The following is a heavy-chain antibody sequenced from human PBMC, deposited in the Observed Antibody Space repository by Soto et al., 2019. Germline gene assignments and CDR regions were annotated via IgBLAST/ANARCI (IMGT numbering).Heavy chain of an antibody. V-gene: IGHV4-30-2*01. CDR3: VRGSGYYYYYGMDV. J-gene: IGHJ6*02. CDR2: IYHSGST. Sequence: SETLSLTCAVSGGSISSGGYSWSWIRQPPGKGLEWIGYIYHSGSTYYNPSLKSRVTISVDRSKNQFSLKLSSVTAADTAVYYCVRGSGYYYYYGMDVWGQGTTVTVSS. D-gene: IGHD3-3*01. CDR1: GGSISSGGYS.